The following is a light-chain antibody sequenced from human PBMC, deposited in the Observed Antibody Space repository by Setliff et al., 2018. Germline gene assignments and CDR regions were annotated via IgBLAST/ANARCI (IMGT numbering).Light chain of an antibody. J-gene: IGKJ1*01. CDR1: QSVLYSSNNKNY. CDR2: WAS. Sequence: DIVMTQSPDSLAVSLGERATINCKSSQSVLYSSNNKNYLAWYQQKPGQPPKLLIYWASTRESGVPDRFSGSGSGTDFTLTISSLQAEDVAVYYCQQSYNFWTFGQGTKVDIK. V-gene: IGKV4-1*01. CDR3: QQSYNFWT.